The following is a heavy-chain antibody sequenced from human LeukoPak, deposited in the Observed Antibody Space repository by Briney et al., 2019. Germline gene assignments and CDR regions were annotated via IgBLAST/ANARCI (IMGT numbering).Heavy chain of an antibody. CDR2: IIPILGIA. J-gene: IGHJ4*02. CDR1: GGTFSSYA. D-gene: IGHD6-6*01. CDR3: ARGPRASSSWDY. V-gene: IGHV1-69*04. Sequence: ASVKASCKASGGTFSSYAISWVRQAPGQGLEWMGRIIPILGIANYAQKFQGRVTITADKSTSTAYMELSSLRSEDTAVYYCARGPRASSSWDYWGQGTLVTVSS.